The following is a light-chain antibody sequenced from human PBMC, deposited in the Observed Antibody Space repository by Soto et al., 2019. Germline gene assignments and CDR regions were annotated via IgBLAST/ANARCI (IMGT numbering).Light chain of an antibody. CDR2: GAS. V-gene: IGKV3-15*01. Sequence: EIVMTQSPATLSVSPGERATLSCRASQSVSSKLAWYQQKLGQAPRLLIHGASTRATGIPARFSGSGSGTDFTLTISSLQPEDFATYYCQQSYITPWTFGQGTKVDIK. CDR1: QSVSSK. CDR3: QQSYITPWT. J-gene: IGKJ1*01.